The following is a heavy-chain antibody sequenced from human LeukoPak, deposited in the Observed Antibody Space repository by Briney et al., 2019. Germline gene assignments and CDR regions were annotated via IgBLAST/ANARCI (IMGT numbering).Heavy chain of an antibody. CDR2: ISSSSSYI. V-gene: IGHV3-21*01. D-gene: IGHD5-12*01. CDR1: GFTFSSYS. Sequence: GGSLRLSCAASGFTFSSYSMNWVRQAPGKGLEWVSSISSSSSYIYYADSVKGRFTISRDNAKNSLYLQMNSLRAEDTAVYYCARDLVATKGNYWGQGTLVTVSS. CDR3: ARDLVATKGNY. J-gene: IGHJ4*02.